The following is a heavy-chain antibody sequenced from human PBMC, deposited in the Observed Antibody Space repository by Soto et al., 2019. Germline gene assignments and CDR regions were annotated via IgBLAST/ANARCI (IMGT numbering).Heavy chain of an antibody. D-gene: IGHD2-2*01. CDR2: IANGDNHI. Sequence: EVQVVESGGGLVKPGGSLRLSCAASGFTFSEYSFLWVRQAPGKGLEWLSFIANGDNHIFYSDSVKDRFTISRDNAKNSVYLQLNSLRADDSAVYYCARENGHCTDACNRGAFDIWGQGTMVTVSS. V-gene: IGHV3-21*01. J-gene: IGHJ3*02. CDR3: ARENGHCTDACNRGAFDI. CDR1: GFTFSEYS.